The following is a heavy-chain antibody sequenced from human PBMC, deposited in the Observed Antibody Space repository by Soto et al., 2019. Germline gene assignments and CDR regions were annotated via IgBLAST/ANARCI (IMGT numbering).Heavy chain of an antibody. D-gene: IGHD5-12*01. CDR2: INHSGST. Sequence: SETLSLSCAVYGGSFSGYYWSWIRQPPGKGLEWIGEINHSGSTNYNPPLKSRVTISVDTSKNQFSLKLSSVTAADTAVYYCARMLRGYDRGAFDYWGQGTLVTVSS. V-gene: IGHV4-34*01. CDR1: GGSFSGYY. J-gene: IGHJ4*02. CDR3: ARMLRGYDRGAFDY.